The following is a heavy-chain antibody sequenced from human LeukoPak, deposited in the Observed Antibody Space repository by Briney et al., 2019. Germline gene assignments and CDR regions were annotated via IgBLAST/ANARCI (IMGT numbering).Heavy chain of an antibody. CDR1: GFTFSSFG. V-gene: IGHV3-30*03. J-gene: IGHJ4*02. Sequence: GRSLRLSCAASGFTFSSFGMHWVRQAPGKGLEWVTVTSYDGNEKYYADSVKGRFTISRDNSKDTVYLQMNSLRAEDTAVYYCATGGTRAATGRMGFWGQGTLVTVSS. D-gene: IGHD6-25*01. CDR2: TSYDGNEK. CDR3: ATGGTRAATGRMGF.